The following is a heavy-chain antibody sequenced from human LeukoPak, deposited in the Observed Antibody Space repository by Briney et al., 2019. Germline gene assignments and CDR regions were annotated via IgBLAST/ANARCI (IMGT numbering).Heavy chain of an antibody. CDR2: ISYDGSNK. CDR3: ASSYYDFWSGYRLDY. J-gene: IGHJ4*02. Sequence: GGSLRLSCAASGFTFSSYAMHRVRQAPGKGLEWVAVISYDGSNKYYADSVKGRFTISRDNSKNTLYLQMNSLRAEDTAVYYCASSYYDFWSGYRLDYWGQGTLVTVSS. CDR1: GFTFSSYA. D-gene: IGHD3-3*01. V-gene: IGHV3-30-3*01.